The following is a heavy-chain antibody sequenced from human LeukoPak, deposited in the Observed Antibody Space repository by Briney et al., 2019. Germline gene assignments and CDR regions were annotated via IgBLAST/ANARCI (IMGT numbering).Heavy chain of an antibody. CDR1: GFTFSDYY. CDR3: ARAAGGAAVISFDH. J-gene: IGHJ4*01. V-gene: IGHV3-11*06. CDR2: ISSSSSYT. D-gene: IGHD6-13*01. Sequence: GGSLTLACAASGFTFSDYYMSWIRQAPGKGLEWVSYISSSSSYTNYADSVKGRFTISRDNAKNSRYLQMNSLRADDTAVYFCARAAGGAAVISFDHWGHGTMVTVSS.